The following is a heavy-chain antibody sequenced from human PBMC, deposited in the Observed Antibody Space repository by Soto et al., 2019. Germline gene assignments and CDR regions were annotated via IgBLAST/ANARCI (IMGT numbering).Heavy chain of an antibody. CDR2: ISYDGSNK. Sequence: PGGSLRLSCAASGFTFSSYGMHWVRQAPGKGLEWVAVISYDGSNKYYADSVKGRFTISRDNSKNTLYLQMNSLRAEDTAVYYCAKDRVPHYYYDSSGPSHWGQGTLVTVSS. CDR1: GFTFSSYG. CDR3: AKDRVPHYYYDSSGPSH. D-gene: IGHD3-22*01. V-gene: IGHV3-30*18. J-gene: IGHJ4*02.